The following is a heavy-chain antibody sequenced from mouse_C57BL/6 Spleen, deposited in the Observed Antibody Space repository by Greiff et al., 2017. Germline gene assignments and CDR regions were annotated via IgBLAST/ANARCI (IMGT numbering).Heavy chain of an antibody. CDR1: GYTFTSYW. CDR2: IHPNSGST. Sequence: VQLQQPGAELVKPGASVKLSCKASGYTFTSYWMHWVKQRPGQGLEWIGMIHPNSGSTNYNEKFKSKATLTVDKSSSTAYMQLSSLTSEDSAVYYGASLYGPYWYFDVWGTGTTVTVSS. D-gene: IGHD1-1*02. CDR3: ASLYGPYWYFDV. J-gene: IGHJ1*03. V-gene: IGHV1-64*01.